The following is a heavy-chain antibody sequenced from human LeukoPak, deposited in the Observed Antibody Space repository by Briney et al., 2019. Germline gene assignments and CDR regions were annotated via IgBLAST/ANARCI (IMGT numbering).Heavy chain of an antibody. D-gene: IGHD2-15*01. CDR1: GNTFTSYG. Sequence: ASVKVSRKASGNTFTSYGISWVRQAPGQALERMGWISAYNGNTNYAQKLQGRVTMTTDTSTSTAYMELRSLRSDDTAVYYCARGRFVVVVAATYYFDYWGQGTLVTVSS. CDR3: ARGRFVVVVAATYYFDY. CDR2: ISAYNGNT. J-gene: IGHJ4*02. V-gene: IGHV1-18*01.